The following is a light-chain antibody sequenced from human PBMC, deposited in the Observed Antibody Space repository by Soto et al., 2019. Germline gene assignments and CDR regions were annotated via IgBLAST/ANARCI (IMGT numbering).Light chain of an antibody. Sequence: QPVLTQSSSASASLGSSVKLTCTLSSGHSSYIIAWHHQQPGKAPRYLMKFEGSGSYNKGSGVPDRFSGSSSGADRYLTISNLQFEDEANYYCETWDSNTRVFGGGTKLTVL. CDR2: FEGSGSY. V-gene: IGLV4-60*02. CDR1: SGHSSYI. CDR3: ETWDSNTRV. J-gene: IGLJ2*01.